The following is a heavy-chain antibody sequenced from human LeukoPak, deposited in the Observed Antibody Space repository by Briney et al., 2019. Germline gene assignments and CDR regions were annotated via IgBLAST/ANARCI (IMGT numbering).Heavy chain of an antibody. CDR1: GFTFNGHW. D-gene: IGHD3-16*01. J-gene: IGHJ4*02. CDR2: INGDGSTI. V-gene: IGHV3-74*01. Sequence: PGGSLRLSCEASGFTFNGHWMHWVRQAPGKGLVWVSLINGDGSTISYADSVKGRFTISRDNAKNRLYLQMNSLGAEDTAVYYCARDNDSRDPPHFDYWGQGTLVTVSS. CDR3: ARDNDSRDPPHFDY.